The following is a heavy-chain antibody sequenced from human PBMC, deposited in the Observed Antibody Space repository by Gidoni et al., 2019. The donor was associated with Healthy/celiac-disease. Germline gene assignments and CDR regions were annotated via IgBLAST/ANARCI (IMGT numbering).Heavy chain of an antibody. J-gene: IGHJ3*02. CDR2: IYYRGST. Sequence: QVQLQESGPGLVKPSETLSLTCTVSGGSISSYYWSWIRQPPGKGLEWIGYIYYRGSTNYNPSLKSRVTISVDTSKNQFSLKLSSVTAADTAVYYCARRKETAFDIWGQGTMVTVSS. V-gene: IGHV4-59*08. CDR1: GGSISSYY. CDR3: ARRKETAFDI.